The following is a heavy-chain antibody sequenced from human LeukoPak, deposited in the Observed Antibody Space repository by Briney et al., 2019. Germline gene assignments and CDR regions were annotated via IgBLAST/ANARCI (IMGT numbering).Heavy chain of an antibody. CDR1: GGSFSGYY. J-gene: IGHJ4*02. CDR2: INHSGST. D-gene: IGHD5-12*01. Sequence: PSETLSLTCAVYGGSFSGYYWSWIRQPPGKGLEWIGEINHSGSTNYNPSLKSRVTISVDTSKNQFSLKLSSVTAADTAVYYCARRGKYSGYERSYLDYWGQGTLVTVSS. V-gene: IGHV4-34*01. CDR3: ARRGKYSGYERSYLDY.